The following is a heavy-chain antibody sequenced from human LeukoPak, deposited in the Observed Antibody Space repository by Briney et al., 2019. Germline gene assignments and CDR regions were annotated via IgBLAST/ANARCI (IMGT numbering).Heavy chain of an antibody. CDR2: IYTSGST. D-gene: IGHD1-20*01. Sequence: SETLSLTCTVSGGSISSYYWSWIRQPAGKGLEWIGRIYTSGSTNYNPSLKSRVTMSVDTSKNQFSLKLSSVTAADTAVYYCARDQNNWNDYYYYYMDVWGKGTTVTVSS. V-gene: IGHV4-4*07. CDR3: ARDQNNWNDYYYYYMDV. CDR1: GGSISSYY. J-gene: IGHJ6*03.